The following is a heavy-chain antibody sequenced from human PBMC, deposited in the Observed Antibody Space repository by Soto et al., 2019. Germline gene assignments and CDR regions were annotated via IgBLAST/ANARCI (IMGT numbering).Heavy chain of an antibody. CDR1: GGSFSAYY. J-gene: IGHJ4*02. Sequence: QVQLQQWGAGLLKPLETLSLTCAVYGGSFSAYYWSWIRQPPGKGLEWIGEINHSGSTNYNPSLKSRVTISVDTSKNQFSLKLSSVTAADTAVYYCARGQSSLLLDCWGQGILVTVSS. CDR3: ARGQSSLLLDC. V-gene: IGHV4-34*01. D-gene: IGHD2-8*02. CDR2: INHSGST.